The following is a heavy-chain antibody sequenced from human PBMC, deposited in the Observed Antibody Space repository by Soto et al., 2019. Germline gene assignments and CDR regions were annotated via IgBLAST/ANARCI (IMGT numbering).Heavy chain of an antibody. D-gene: IGHD2-8*01. V-gene: IGHV4-61*01. J-gene: IGHJ4*02. CDR2: VYYSGTT. Sequence: SETLSLTCSVSGGSVSNKTYYWSWIRQPPGKRLEWIGYVYYSGTTNYNPFLKSRVTISVDLSKNQFSPRLSSVTTADTALYYCARTKAVNNHLRQRYFFDYCGQGTLVTVSA. CDR3: ARTKAVNNHLRQRYFFDY. CDR1: GGSVSNKTYY.